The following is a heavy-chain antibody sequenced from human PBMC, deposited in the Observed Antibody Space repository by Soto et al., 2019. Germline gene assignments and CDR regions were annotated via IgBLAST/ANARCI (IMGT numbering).Heavy chain of an antibody. D-gene: IGHD2-15*01. CDR1: GDAISRGYH. CDR3: ARKDNVGYYPY. V-gene: IGHV4-38-2*01. Sequence: ESLTLSGSVSGDAISRGYHWAWIRQPPGKGLEWVASIYHSGTTYYNPSLTGRLTISVDTSKNEFSLKVSSVTAAESAVYYCARKDNVGYYPYCGHGIVVTVYS. CDR2: IYHSGTT. J-gene: IGHJ4*01.